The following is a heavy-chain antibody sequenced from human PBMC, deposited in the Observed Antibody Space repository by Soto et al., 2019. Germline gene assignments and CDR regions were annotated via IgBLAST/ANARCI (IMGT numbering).Heavy chain of an antibody. Sequence: SETLSLTCTVSGGSISSGDYYWSWIRQPPGKGLEWIGYIYYSGSTYYNPSLKSRVTISVDTSKNQFSLKLSSVTAADTAVYYCARAIALRGPVPYNWGQGTLVTVSS. CDR2: IYYSGST. D-gene: IGHD3-16*01. V-gene: IGHV4-30-4*01. J-gene: IGHJ4*02. CDR1: GGSISSGDYY. CDR3: ARAIALRGPVPYN.